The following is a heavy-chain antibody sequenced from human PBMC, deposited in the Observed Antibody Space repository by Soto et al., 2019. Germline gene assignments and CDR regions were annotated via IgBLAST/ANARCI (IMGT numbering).Heavy chain of an antibody. D-gene: IGHD6-19*01. V-gene: IGHV1-18*01. Sequence: ASVKVSCKASGYTFTSYGISWVRQAPGQGLEWMGWISAYNGNTNYAQKLQGRVTMTTDTSTSTAYMELRSLRSDDTAVYYCAVYSSGWYGFWFDPWGQGTLVTVSS. CDR2: ISAYNGNT. J-gene: IGHJ5*02. CDR1: GYTFTSYG. CDR3: AVYSSGWYGFWFDP.